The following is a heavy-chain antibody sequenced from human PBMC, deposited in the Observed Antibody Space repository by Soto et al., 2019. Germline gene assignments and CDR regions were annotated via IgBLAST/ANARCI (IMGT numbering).Heavy chain of an antibody. V-gene: IGHV4-39*01. D-gene: IGHD5-18*01. J-gene: IGHJ4*02. CDR3: ARPDTAMVYFDY. Sequence: QLQLQESGPGLVKPSETLSLTCTVSGGSISSSSYYWGWIRQPPGKGLEWIGSIYYSGSTYYNPSHKSGVTISVYTSKSQFSLTLSSVTAADTAVYYCARPDTAMVYFDYWGQGTLVTVSS. CDR1: GGSISSSSYY. CDR2: IYYSGST.